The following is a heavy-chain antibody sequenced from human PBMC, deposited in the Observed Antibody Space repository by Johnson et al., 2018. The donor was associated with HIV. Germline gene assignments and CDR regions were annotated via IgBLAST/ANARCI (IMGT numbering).Heavy chain of an antibody. CDR2: ISYDGSNR. J-gene: IGHJ3*02. D-gene: IGHD3-22*01. CDR1: GFTFSSYA. Sequence: VQLVESVGGVVQPGRSLRLSCAASGFTFSSYAMHWVRQTPGKGLEWVAIISYDGSNRYYADSVKGRFTISRDNSKNTLYLQINNLRAEETAVYYCARGGLTYYYDSSGYPDAFDIWGQGTMVTVSS. CDR3: ARGGLTYYYDSSGYPDAFDI. V-gene: IGHV3-30*04.